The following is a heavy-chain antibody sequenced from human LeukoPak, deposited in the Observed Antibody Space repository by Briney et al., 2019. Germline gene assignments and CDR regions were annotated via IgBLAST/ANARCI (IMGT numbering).Heavy chain of an antibody. CDR2: ISYDGSNK. V-gene: IGHV3-30*01. D-gene: IGHD6-13*01. CDR3: ARDTPHSSSWYFWFDP. CDR1: GFTFSSYA. Sequence: GGSLRLSCAASGFTFSSYAMHWVRQAPGKGLEWVAVISYDGSNKYYADSVKGRFTISRDNSKNTLYLQMNSLRAEDTAVYYCARDTPHSSSWYFWFDPWGQGTLVTVSS. J-gene: IGHJ5*02.